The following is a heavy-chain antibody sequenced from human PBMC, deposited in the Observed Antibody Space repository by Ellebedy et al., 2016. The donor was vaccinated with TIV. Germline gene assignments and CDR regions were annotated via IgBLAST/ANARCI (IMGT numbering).Heavy chain of an antibody. CDR1: GFIFRSYV. CDR2: ISESGGTI. J-gene: IGHJ3*02. D-gene: IGHD1/OR15-1a*01. CDR3: AKWDKQPSRWDAFDI. Sequence: GESLKISXAASGFIFRSYVMSWVRQAPGKGLEWVSAISESGGTIFYADSVKGRFTISRDNSKNTVNLQMDSLRAEDTAVYYCAKWDKQPSRWDAFDIWGQGTTVTVSS. V-gene: IGHV3-23*01.